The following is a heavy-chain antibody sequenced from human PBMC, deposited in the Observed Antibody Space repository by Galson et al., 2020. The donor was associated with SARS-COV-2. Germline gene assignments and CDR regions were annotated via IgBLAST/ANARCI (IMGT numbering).Heavy chain of an antibody. J-gene: IGHJ3*02. Sequence: TGGYLRLSCAASGFTFSGHGMHWVRQAPGKGLEWVAVIWYDGRTQYYADSVKGRFTISRDNSKNTLYLQMNSPRHEDTAVYYCASEVVITHGALDSWVQGTMVTVSS. V-gene: IGHV3-33*01. D-gene: IGHD3-22*01. CDR1: GFTFSGHG. CDR2: IWYDGRTQ. CDR3: ASEVVITHGALDS.